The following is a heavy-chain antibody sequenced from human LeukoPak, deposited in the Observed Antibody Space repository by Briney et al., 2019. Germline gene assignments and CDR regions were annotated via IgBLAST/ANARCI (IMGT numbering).Heavy chain of an antibody. J-gene: IGHJ4*02. CDR2: ISGRGVST. Sequence: GGSLRLSCSTSGFTFSSYAMSWVRQAPGKGLEWVSAISGRGVSTSYADSVRGRFTISRDNSKNTLYLQMNSLRAEDTAVYYCAKAASGNWNDVSDYWGQGTLVTVSS. D-gene: IGHD1-20*01. V-gene: IGHV3-23*01. CDR3: AKAASGNWNDVSDY. CDR1: GFTFSSYA.